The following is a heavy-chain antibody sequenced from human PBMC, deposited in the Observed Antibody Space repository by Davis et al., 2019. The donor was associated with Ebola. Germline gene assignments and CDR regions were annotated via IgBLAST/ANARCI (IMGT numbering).Heavy chain of an antibody. CDR2: INHSGST. CDR3: ARHGMDLFDY. J-gene: IGHJ4*02. V-gene: IGHV4-34*01. D-gene: IGHD3/OR15-3a*01. Sequence: MPSETLSLTCAVYGGSFSGYYWHWVRQPPGKGLEWIGEINHSGSTNYNPSLKSRVTRSVDTSKNQFSLKLSSVTAADTAVYYCARHGMDLFDYWGQGTLVTVSS. CDR1: GGSFSGYY.